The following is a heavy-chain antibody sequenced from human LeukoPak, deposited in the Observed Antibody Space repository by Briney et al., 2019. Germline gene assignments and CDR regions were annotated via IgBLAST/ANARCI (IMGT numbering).Heavy chain of an antibody. CDR2: IRHDETKE. CDR3: AKEYTPSSPLGELDS. J-gene: IGHJ4*02. Sequence: PGTSLRLSCEVSGLSFSSYAMHWVRQAPGKGLEWVAVIRHDETKEYYADSVQGRFTISRDTPNNMLYLQMNNMRAEDTAVYYGAKEYTPSSPLGELDSWGQGTLVIVSS. CDR1: GLSFSSYA. V-gene: IGHV3-33*03. D-gene: IGHD6-6*01.